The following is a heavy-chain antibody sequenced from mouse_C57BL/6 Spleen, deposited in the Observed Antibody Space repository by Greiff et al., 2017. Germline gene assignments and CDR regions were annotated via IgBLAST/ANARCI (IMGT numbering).Heavy chain of an antibody. Sequence: QVQLQQPGTELVKPGASVKLSCKASGYTFTSYWMHWVKQRPGQGLEWIGNINPSNGGTNYNEKFKSKATLPVDNPSSTAYMQLSSLTSEDSAVYYCARGEGFPYYLDYWGQGTTLTVSS. CDR1: GYTFTSYW. CDR3: ARGEGFPYYLDY. J-gene: IGHJ2*01. CDR2: INPSNGGT. V-gene: IGHV1-53*01.